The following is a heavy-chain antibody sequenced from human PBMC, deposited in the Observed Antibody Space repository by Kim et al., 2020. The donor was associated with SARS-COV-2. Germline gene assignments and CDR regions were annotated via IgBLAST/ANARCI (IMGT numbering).Heavy chain of an antibody. D-gene: IGHD3-22*01. V-gene: IGHV4-59*08. Sequence: RVTISVDTSKNQFSLKLSSVTAADTAVYYCARHGLGYYDSSGYYGSWDYWGQGTLVTVSS. J-gene: IGHJ4*02. CDR3: ARHGLGYYDSSGYYGSWDY.